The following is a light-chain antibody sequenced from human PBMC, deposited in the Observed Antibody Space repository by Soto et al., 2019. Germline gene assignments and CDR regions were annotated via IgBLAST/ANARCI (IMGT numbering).Light chain of an antibody. CDR2: AAS. Sequence: EIVMTQSPATLSVSPGESATLSCRASQSVSSNLAWYQQKPGQAPRLLIHAASARATGIPARFSGSGSGTEFTLTISSLQSEDFAVYYCQQYSNWPRITFGPGTKVDIK. J-gene: IGKJ3*01. CDR1: QSVSSN. CDR3: QQYSNWPRIT. V-gene: IGKV3-15*01.